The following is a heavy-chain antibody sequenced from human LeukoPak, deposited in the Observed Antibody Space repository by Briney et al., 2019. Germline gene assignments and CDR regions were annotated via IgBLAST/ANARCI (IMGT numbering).Heavy chain of an antibody. D-gene: IGHD5-18*01. CDR3: ARQGRYGYVAVDY. CDR1: GVSISSYY. V-gene: IGHV4-59*08. J-gene: IGHJ4*02. Sequence: SETLSLTCTVSGVSISSYYWSWIRQPPGRGLEWIGYIYYTGNTNYNPSLKSRVTISVDTSKNQFSLKLTSVTAADTAVYYCARQGRYGYVAVDYWGQGTLVTVSS. CDR2: IYYTGNT.